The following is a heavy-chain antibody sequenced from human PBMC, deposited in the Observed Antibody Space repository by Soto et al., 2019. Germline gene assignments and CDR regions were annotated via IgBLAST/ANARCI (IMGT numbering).Heavy chain of an antibody. V-gene: IGHV4-59*04. CDR1: DGASISSG. CDR2: IYYSGST. CDR3: AGGHYHYDSRGYFDY. D-gene: IGHD3-22*01. Sequence: SGTHCHTCPVADGASISSGGGWLRPPPGKGLEWIGYIYYSGSTYYNPSLKSRVTISVDTSKNQFSLKLSSVTAADTAVYYCAGGHYHYDSRGYFDYWGQGTLVTVSS. J-gene: IGHJ4*02.